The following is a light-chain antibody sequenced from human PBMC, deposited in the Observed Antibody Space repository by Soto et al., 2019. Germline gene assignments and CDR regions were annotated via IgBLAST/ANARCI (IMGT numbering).Light chain of an antibody. CDR2: NSN. CDR1: NSNIGINP. V-gene: IGLV1-44*01. J-gene: IGLJ2*01. Sequence: QLVLTQPPSASGTPGQRVAISCSGGNSNIGINPVNWYLHLPGTAPKLLIYNSNQRPSGVPDRFSGSKSGTSASLAISGLQSEDEADYFCSAWDDTIYGPVFGGGTKLTVL. CDR3: SAWDDTIYGPV.